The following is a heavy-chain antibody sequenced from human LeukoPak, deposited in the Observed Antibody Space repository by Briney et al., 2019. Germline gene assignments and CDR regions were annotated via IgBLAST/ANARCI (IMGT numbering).Heavy chain of an antibody. Sequence: PSETLSLTCAVYGGSFSGYYWSWIRQPPGKGLEWIGEINHSGSTNYNPSLKSRVTISVDTSKNQFSLKLSSVTAADTAVYYCARGRRTSRAFDTWGQGTMVTVSS. CDR2: INHSGST. J-gene: IGHJ3*02. CDR3: ARGRRTSRAFDT. V-gene: IGHV4-34*01. D-gene: IGHD1-14*01. CDR1: GGSFSGYY.